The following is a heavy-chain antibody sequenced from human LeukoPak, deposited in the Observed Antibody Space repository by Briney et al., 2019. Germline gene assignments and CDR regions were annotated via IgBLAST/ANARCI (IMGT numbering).Heavy chain of an antibody. V-gene: IGHV4-59*01. CDR1: GGAISCYY. CDR3: WSEALTSFPPYFDF. Sequence: SEALSLTCPGSGGAISCYYWSWIRQPPGKGLEWIGYISHIGSTNYNPSLRSLVTISVDTPKNQFSLKLRSVTAADTPLYYGWSEALTSFPPYFDFWGQGTLVTVSS. D-gene: IGHD1-26*01. CDR2: ISHIGST. J-gene: IGHJ4*02.